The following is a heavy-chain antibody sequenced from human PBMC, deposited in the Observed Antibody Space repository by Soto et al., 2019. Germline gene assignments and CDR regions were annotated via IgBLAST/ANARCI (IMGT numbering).Heavy chain of an antibody. J-gene: IGHJ4*02. CDR3: ARSIVVTYGDYPFDY. V-gene: IGHV1-69*13. Sequence: SVKVSCKASGGTFSSYAISWVRQAPGQGLEWMGGIIPIFGTANYAQKFQGRVTITADESTSTAYMELSSLRSEDTAVYYCARSIVVTYGDYPFDYWGQGTLVTVSS. CDR2: IIPIFGTA. CDR1: GGTFSSYA. D-gene: IGHD4-17*01.